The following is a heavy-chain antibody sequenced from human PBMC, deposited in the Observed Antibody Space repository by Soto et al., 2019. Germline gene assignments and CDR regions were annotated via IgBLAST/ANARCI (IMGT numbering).Heavy chain of an antibody. Sequence: SETLSLTCTVSGGSISSYYWSWIRQPPGKGLEWIGYIYYSGSTNYNPSLKSRVTISVDTSKNQFSLKLSSVTAADTAVYYCARTTKDSDNWFDPWGQGTLVTVS. D-gene: IGHD1-1*01. CDR2: IYYSGST. J-gene: IGHJ5*02. CDR1: GGSISSYY. CDR3: ARTTKDSDNWFDP. V-gene: IGHV4-59*01.